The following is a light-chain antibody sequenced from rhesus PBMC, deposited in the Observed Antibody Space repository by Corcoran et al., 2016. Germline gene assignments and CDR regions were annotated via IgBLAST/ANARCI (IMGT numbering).Light chain of an antibody. CDR3: QQYKSAPRT. Sequence: DIQMTQSPSSLSASVGDRVTISCRASQGLSSWLAWYQQKPGKAPKHLIYTASSLQSGVPVRFSGSGSGTEFTLTINSLQPEDFATYYCQQYKSAPRTFGQGTKVEIK. CDR2: TAS. CDR1: QGLSSW. J-gene: IGKJ1*01. V-gene: IGKV1-21*01.